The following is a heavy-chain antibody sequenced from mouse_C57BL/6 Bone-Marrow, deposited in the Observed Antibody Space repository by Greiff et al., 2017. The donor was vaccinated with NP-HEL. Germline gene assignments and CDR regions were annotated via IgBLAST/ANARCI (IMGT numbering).Heavy chain of an antibody. CDR2: INPNNGGT. Sequence: EVQLQQSGPELVKPGASVKISCKASGYTFTDYYMNWVKQSHGQSLEWIGDINPNNGGTSYNQKFKGKATLTVDKSSSTAYLELRSLTSEDSAVYYCASDYDGGAYAMDYWGQGTSVTVSS. V-gene: IGHV1-26*01. CDR1: GYTFTDYY. D-gene: IGHD2-4*01. CDR3: ASDYDGGAYAMDY. J-gene: IGHJ4*01.